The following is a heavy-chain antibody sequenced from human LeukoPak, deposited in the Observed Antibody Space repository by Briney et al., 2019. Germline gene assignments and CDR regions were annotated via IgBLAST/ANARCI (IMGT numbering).Heavy chain of an antibody. Sequence: PGGSLRLSCAASGFTFSNYAMHWVRQAPGKGLEWVAVISYDGSNKYYADSVKGRFTISRDNPKNTLYLQMNSLRAEDTAVYSCARVRFGYIYGPIDYWGQGTLVTVSS. CDR3: ARVRFGYIYGPIDY. CDR1: GFTFSNYA. J-gene: IGHJ4*02. V-gene: IGHV3-30-3*01. CDR2: ISYDGSNK. D-gene: IGHD5-18*01.